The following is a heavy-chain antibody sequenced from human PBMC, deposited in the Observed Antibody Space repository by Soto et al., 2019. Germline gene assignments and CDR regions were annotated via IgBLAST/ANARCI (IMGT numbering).Heavy chain of an antibody. V-gene: IGHV3-7*01. Sequence: GGSLRLSCAASGFTFSSYWMSWVRQAPGKGLEWVANIKQEGSEKYYVDSVKGRFTISRDNAKNSLYLQMNSLRAEDTAVYCCARDFKRAGMDVWGQGTTVTVSS. CDR1: GFTFSSYW. CDR3: ARDFKRAGMDV. CDR2: IKQEGSEK. J-gene: IGHJ6*02.